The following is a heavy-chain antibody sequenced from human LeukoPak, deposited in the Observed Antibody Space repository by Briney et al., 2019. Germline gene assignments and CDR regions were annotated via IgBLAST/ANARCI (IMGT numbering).Heavy chain of an antibody. CDR3: ARVGGYYGSGKDY. V-gene: IGHV4-39*07. D-gene: IGHD3-10*01. J-gene: IGHJ4*02. CDR1: GFTFSSYS. Sequence: GSLRLSCAASGFTFSSYSMNWVRQAPGKGLEWIGSIYYSGSTYYNPSLKSRVTISVDTSKNQFSLKLSSVTAADTAVYYCARVGGYYGSGKDYWGQGTLVTVSS. CDR2: IYYSGST.